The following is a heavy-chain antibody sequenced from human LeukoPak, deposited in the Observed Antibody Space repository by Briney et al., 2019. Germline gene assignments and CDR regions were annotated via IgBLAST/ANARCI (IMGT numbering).Heavy chain of an antibody. V-gene: IGHV1-8*01. CDR3: ARVESGYDTHYYYYGMDV. CDR2: MNPNSGNT. J-gene: IGHJ6*02. D-gene: IGHD5-12*01. Sequence: GASVKVSCKASGYTFTRYDINWVRQATGQGLEWMGWMNPNSGNTGYAQKFQGRVTMTRNTSISTAYMELSSLRSEDTAVYYCARVESGYDTHYYYYGMDVWGQGTTVTVSS. CDR1: GYTFTRYD.